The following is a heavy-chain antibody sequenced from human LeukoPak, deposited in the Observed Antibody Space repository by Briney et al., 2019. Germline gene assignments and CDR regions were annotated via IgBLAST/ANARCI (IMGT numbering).Heavy chain of an antibody. CDR2: IWYDGSYK. D-gene: IGHD6-19*01. Sequence: GGSLRLSCAASGFTFRSFGVHGVRQAPGKGLEWVAVIWYDGSYKYYIDSVKGRFTISRDNSKKTLYLQMNSLRAEDTAVYYCAPYSGWSFDYWSQGTLVTVSS. CDR3: APYSGWSFDY. CDR1: GFTFRSFG. V-gene: IGHV3-33*01. J-gene: IGHJ4*02.